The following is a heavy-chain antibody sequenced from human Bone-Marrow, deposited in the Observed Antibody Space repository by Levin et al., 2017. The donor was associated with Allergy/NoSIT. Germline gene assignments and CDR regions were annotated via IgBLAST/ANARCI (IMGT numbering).Heavy chain of an antibody. V-gene: IGHV3-23*01. CDR3: AHLAAAARTHDY. CDR1: GFTFSSYA. J-gene: IGHJ4*02. CDR2: ISGSGGST. Sequence: ASVKVSCAASGFTFSSYAMSWVRQAPGKGLEWVSAISGSGGSTYYADSVKGRFTISRDNSKNTLYLQMNSLRAEDTAVYYCAHLAAAARTHDYWGQGTLVTVSS. D-gene: IGHD6-13*01.